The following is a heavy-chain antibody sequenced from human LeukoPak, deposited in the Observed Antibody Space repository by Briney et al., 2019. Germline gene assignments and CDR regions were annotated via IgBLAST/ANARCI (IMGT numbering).Heavy chain of an antibody. J-gene: IGHJ4*02. CDR3: ARVLETDCSGGSCYSGLDY. Sequence: GSLRLSCAASGFTFSRYNMNWVRQAPGKGLEWVSSISRTGNYIYYADSVKGRFTISRDNARNSLFLQMNSLRVEDTAVYYCARVLETDCSGGSCYSGLDYWGQGTLVTVSS. D-gene: IGHD2-15*01. CDR2: ISRTGNYI. CDR1: GFTFSRYN. V-gene: IGHV3-21*01.